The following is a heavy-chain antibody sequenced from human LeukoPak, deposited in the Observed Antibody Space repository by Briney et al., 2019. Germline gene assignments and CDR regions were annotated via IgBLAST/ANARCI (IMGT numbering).Heavy chain of an antibody. J-gene: IGHJ6*03. D-gene: IGHD4/OR15-4a*01. CDR3: ASAVMTISDYFMGV. CDR2: IYHSGCT. Sequence: SETLSLTCTVSGYSISSGYYWGWIRQPPGKGLERIGSIYHSGCTYYNPSLKSRVTISVDTSKNQFSLKLSSVTAKDTAVYYCASAVMTISDYFMGVWGKGTTVTVSS. CDR1: GYSISSGYY. V-gene: IGHV4-38-2*02.